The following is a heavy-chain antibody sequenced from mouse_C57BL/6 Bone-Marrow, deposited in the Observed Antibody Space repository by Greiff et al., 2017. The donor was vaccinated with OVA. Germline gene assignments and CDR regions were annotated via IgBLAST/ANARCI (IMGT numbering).Heavy chain of an antibody. J-gene: IGHJ1*03. CDR2: IDPENGDT. Sequence: EVQLQQSGAELVRPGASVKLSCTASGFNIKDDYMHWVKQRPEQGLEWIGWIDPENGDTEYASKFQGKATITADTSSNTAYLQLSSLTSEDTAVYDCTTDYGSSHWYFDVWGTGTTVTVSS. CDR3: TTDYGSSHWYFDV. V-gene: IGHV14-4*01. CDR1: GFNIKDDY. D-gene: IGHD1-1*01.